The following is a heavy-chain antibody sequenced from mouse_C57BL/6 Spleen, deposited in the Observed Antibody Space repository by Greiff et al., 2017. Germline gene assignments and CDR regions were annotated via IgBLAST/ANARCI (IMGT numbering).Heavy chain of an antibody. CDR3: AGGNYGFDY. J-gene: IGHJ2*01. CDR2: IYPGSGNT. Sequence: VQLQQSGAELVRPGASVKLSCKASGYTFTDYYINWVKQRPGQGLEWIARIYPGSGNTYYNEKFKGKATLTAEKSSSTAYMQLSSLTSEDSAVYFCAGGNYGFDYWGQGTTLTVSS. D-gene: IGHD2-1*01. CDR1: GYTFTDYY. V-gene: IGHV1-76*01.